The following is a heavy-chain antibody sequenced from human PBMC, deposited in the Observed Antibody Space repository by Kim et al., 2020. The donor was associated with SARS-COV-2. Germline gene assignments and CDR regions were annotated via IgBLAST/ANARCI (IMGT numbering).Heavy chain of an antibody. CDR1: GGTFSSYA. V-gene: IGHV1-69*06. J-gene: IGHJ6*02. CDR2: IIPIFGTA. D-gene: IGHD2-2*02. Sequence: SVKVSCKASGGTFSSYAISWVRQAPGQGLEWMGGIIPIFGTANYAQKFQGRVTITADKSTSTAYMELSSLRSEDTAVYYCARDTQYLGYYYGMDVWGQGTTVTVSS. CDR3: ARDTQYLGYYYGMDV.